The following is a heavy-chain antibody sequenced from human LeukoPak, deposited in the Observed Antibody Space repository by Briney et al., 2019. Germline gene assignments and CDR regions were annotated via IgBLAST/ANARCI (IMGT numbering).Heavy chain of an antibody. CDR1: GGTFSSYA. V-gene: IGHV1-69*05. J-gene: IGHJ5*02. CDR2: TIPIFGTA. Sequence: SVKVSCKASGGTFSSYAISWVRQAPGQGLEWMGGTIPIFGTANYAQKFQGRVTITTDESTSTAYMELSSLRSEDTAVYYCARSAERVIVVVPAARTNWFDPWGQGTLVTVSS. CDR3: ARSAERVIVVVPAARTNWFDP. D-gene: IGHD2-2*01.